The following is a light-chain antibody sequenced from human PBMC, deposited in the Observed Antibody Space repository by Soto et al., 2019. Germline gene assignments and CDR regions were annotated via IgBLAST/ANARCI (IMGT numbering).Light chain of an antibody. CDR2: VNSDGSH. CDR1: SGHTTYA. J-gene: IGLJ2*01. V-gene: IGLV4-69*01. Sequence: QSVLTQSPSASASLGASVTLTCTLSSGHTTYAIAWHQQQPEKGPRYLMKVNSDGSHNRGDGIPDRFSGSSSGAERYLTISSLQSEDEADYYCQTWATGVHVLFGGGTKLTVL. CDR3: QTWATGVHVL.